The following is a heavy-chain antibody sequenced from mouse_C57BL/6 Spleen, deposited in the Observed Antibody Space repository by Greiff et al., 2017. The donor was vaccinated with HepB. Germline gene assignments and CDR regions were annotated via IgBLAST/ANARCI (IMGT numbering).Heavy chain of an antibody. D-gene: IGHD1-1*01. CDR3: ARWAYGSSYVDY. V-gene: IGHV1-82*01. CDR1: GYAFSSSW. J-gene: IGHJ2*01. CDR2: IYPGDGDT. Sequence: QVQLQQSGPELVKPGASVKISCKASGYAFSSSWMNWVKQRPGKGLEWIGRIYPGDGDTNYNGKFKGKATLTADKSSSTAYMQLSSLTSEDSAVYFCARWAYGSSYVDYWGQGTTLTVSS.